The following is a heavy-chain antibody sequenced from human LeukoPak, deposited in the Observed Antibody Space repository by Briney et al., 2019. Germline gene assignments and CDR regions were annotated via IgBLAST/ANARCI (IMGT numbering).Heavy chain of an antibody. D-gene: IGHD2-15*01. Sequence: ASVKVSCKASGYTFTGYYMHWVRQAPGQGLECMGWMNPNSGNTGYAQKFQGRVTMTRNTSISTAYMELSSLRSEDTAVYYCARSYCSGGSCYWVRYYYYYGMDVWGQGTTVTVSS. CDR1: GYTFTGYY. CDR3: ARSYCSGGSCYWVRYYYYYGMDV. V-gene: IGHV1-8*02. J-gene: IGHJ6*02. CDR2: MNPNSGNT.